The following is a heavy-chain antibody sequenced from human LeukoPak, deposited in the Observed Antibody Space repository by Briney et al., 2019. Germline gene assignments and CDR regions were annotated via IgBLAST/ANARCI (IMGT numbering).Heavy chain of an antibody. Sequence: SETLSLTCTVSGDSISSSPYYWGWIRQPPGKGLEWIASMGSNGNTYYNASLKSRATISIDTSKNQFSLKVTSVTAADTAVYYCAKHKAVGATSEYFDYWGQGTLVTVS. CDR2: MGSNGNT. CDR1: GDSISSSPYY. CDR3: AKHKAVGATSEYFDY. D-gene: IGHD1-26*01. V-gene: IGHV4-39*01. J-gene: IGHJ4*02.